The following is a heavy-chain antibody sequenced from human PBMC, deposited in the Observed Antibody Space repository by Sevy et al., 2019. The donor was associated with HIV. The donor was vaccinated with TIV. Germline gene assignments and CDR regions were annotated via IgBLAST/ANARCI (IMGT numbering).Heavy chain of an antibody. V-gene: IGHV3-23*01. J-gene: IGHJ4*02. CDR1: GFTFSSYA. CDR3: AKNGGLYYDSSGYD. Sequence: GGCLRLSCAASGFTFSSYAMTWFRQAPGKGLEWVLTLNGVDASAYYADFVKGRFTISRDNSKNTLYLQMNSLRVEDTAVYFCAKNGGLYYDSSGYDWGQGTLVTVSS. D-gene: IGHD3-22*01. CDR2: LNGVDASA.